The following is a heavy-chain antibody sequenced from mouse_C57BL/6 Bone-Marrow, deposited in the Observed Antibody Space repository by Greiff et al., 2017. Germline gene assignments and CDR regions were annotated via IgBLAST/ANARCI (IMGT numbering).Heavy chain of an antibody. V-gene: IGHV14-4*01. Sequence: EVQLQQSGAELVRPGASVKLSCTASGFNIKDDYMHWVKQRPEQGLEWIGWIDPENGDTEYASKFQGKATITADTSSNTAYLQLSSLTSEDTAVSYCTSDYYGSSYDYAMDYWGQGTSVTVSS. CDR3: TSDYYGSSYDYAMDY. CDR1: GFNIKDDY. J-gene: IGHJ4*01. D-gene: IGHD1-1*01. CDR2: IDPENGDT.